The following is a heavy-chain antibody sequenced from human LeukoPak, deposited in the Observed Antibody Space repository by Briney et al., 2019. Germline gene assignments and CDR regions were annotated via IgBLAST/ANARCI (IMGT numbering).Heavy chain of an antibody. CDR2: IYYSGST. CDR3: AGERGEEYSSGWYKRNYFDN. J-gene: IGHJ4*02. D-gene: IGHD6-19*01. CDR1: GGSISSSSYY. Sequence: SETLSLTCTVSGGSISSSSYYWGWIRQPPGKGLEWIGSIYYSGSTYYNPSLKSRVTISAHMSKNQFSLKLTSVTGADTAVYYCAGERGEEYSSGWYKRNYFDNWGQGIRVTVSS. V-gene: IGHV4-39*07.